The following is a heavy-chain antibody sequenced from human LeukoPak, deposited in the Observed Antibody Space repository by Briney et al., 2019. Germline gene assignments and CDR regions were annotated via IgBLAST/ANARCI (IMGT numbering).Heavy chain of an antibody. CDR3: ARGGNDILTGTNWFDP. V-gene: IGHV4-59*12. Sequence: SETLSLTCTVSGGSISSYYWSWIRQPPGKGLEWIGYIYYSGSTNYNPSLKSRVTISVDTSKNQFSLKLSSVTAADTAVYYCARGGNDILTGTNWFDPWGQGTLVTVSS. CDR1: GGSISSYY. CDR2: IYYSGST. J-gene: IGHJ5*02. D-gene: IGHD3-9*01.